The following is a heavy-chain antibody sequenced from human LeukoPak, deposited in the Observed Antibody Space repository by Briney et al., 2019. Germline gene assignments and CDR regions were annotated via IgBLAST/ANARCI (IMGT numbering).Heavy chain of an antibody. D-gene: IGHD1-14*01. V-gene: IGHV4-31*03. CDR2: IYYSGST. CDR1: GGSISSGGYY. Sequence: PSQTLSLTCTVSGGSISSGGYYWSWIRQHPGRGLEWIGYIYYSGSTYYNPSLKSRVTISVDTSKNQFSLKLSSVTAADTAVYYCAREYRDNWFDPWGQGTLVTVSS. CDR3: AREYRDNWFDP. J-gene: IGHJ5*02.